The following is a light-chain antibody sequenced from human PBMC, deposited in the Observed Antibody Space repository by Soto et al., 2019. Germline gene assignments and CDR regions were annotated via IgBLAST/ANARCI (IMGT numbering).Light chain of an antibody. CDR3: QQYNSYPYT. Sequence: DIPMTQSPSTLSASVGDRVTITCRASQSISSWLAWYQQKPGKAPKLLIYKASSLERGVPSRFSGIGSGTEFNLTISSLQPDDFATYYCQQYNSYPYTFGQGTKLEIK. CDR1: QSISSW. V-gene: IGKV1-5*03. CDR2: KAS. J-gene: IGKJ2*01.